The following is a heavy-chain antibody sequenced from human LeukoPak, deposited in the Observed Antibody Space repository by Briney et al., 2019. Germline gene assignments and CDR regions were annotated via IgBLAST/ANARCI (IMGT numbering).Heavy chain of an antibody. CDR3: ARAVAVAGLEHFDY. V-gene: IGHV3-48*01. Sequence: GGSLRLSCAASGFIFSSYSMNWVRQAPGKGLEWVSYISSSSSTIYYADSVKGRFTISRDNAKNSLYLQMNSLRAEDTAVYYCARAVAVAGLEHFDYWGQGTLVTVSS. D-gene: IGHD6-19*01. CDR1: GFIFSSYS. J-gene: IGHJ4*02. CDR2: ISSSSSTI.